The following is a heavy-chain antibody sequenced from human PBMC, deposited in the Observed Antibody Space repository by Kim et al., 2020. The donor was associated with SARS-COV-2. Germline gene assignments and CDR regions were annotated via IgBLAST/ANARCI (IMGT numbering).Heavy chain of an antibody. CDR2: T. V-gene: IGHV4-34*01. J-gene: IGHJ4*02. CDR3: ASLYDSSGYYY. Sequence: TEHTPPLKSRVTISVDTSKNQFSLKLSSVTAAETAVYYCASLYDSSGYYYWGQGTRVTVSS. D-gene: IGHD3-22*01.